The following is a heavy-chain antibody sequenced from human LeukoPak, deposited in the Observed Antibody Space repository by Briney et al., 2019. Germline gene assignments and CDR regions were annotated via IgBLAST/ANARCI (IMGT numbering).Heavy chain of an antibody. CDR3: ARVGGDYWGVAYYGSGTLYYYYYMDV. D-gene: IGHD3-10*01. Sequence: KTGGSLRLSCAASGFTFSSYSMNWVRQAPGKGLERVSSISSSSSYIYYADSVKGRFTISRDNAKNSLYLQMNSLRAEDTAVYYCARVGGDYWGVAYYGSGTLYYYYYMDVWGKGTTVTVSS. J-gene: IGHJ6*03. CDR1: GFTFSSYS. CDR2: ISSSSSYI. V-gene: IGHV3-21*01.